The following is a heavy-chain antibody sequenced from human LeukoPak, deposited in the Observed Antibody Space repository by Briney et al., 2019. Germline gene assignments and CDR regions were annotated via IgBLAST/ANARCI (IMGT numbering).Heavy chain of an antibody. V-gene: IGHV3-23*01. CDR2: IGNNGGGI. D-gene: IGHD7-27*01. CDR3: AIDPNWGTHS. J-gene: IGHJ4*02. Sequence: AGGSLRLSCAASGFTFSTYGMNWVRHPPGKRLEWVSIIGNNGGGIHYADSVKGRFTISRDNFKNALYLQMNSLRVEDTAVYYCAIDPNWGTHSWGQGVLVTVSS. CDR1: GFTFSTYG.